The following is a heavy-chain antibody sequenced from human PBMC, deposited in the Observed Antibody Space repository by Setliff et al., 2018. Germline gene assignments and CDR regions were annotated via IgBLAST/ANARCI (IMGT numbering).Heavy chain of an antibody. CDR3: ARAPGRNIRGDY. J-gene: IGHJ4*02. V-gene: IGHV4-4*02. Sequence: SETLSLTCTVSGESIRSNNWWNWVRQPPGKGLEWIGDIYQSGTTNYNPSLKSRVTISADTSKNQFSLKLKSVTAADTAVYYCARAPGRNIRGDYWGQGTVVTVSS. CDR1: GESIRSNNW. CDR2: IYQSGTT. D-gene: IGHD3-10*01.